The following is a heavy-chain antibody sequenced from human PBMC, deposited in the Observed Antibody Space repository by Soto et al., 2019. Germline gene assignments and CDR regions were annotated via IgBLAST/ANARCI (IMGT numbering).Heavy chain of an antibody. J-gene: IGHJ4*02. CDR1: GFIFSSYA. Sequence: GGSPRPSFAASGFIFSSYAMSWVRQAPGKGLEWVSAISGSGGNTFYADSVKGRFTISRDNSKSTMFLQMNSLRADYTAVYYWAKDREVMVPAANDYWGQGTLVTVSS. D-gene: IGHD2-15*01. CDR2: ISGSGGNT. V-gene: IGHV3-23*01. CDR3: AKDREVMVPAANDY.